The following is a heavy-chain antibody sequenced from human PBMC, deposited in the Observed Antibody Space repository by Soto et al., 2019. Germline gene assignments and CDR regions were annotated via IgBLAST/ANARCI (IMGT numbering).Heavy chain of an antibody. CDR3: ARVPRHCSSTSCYLGP. Sequence: ASVKVSCKASGYTFTSYDINWVRQATGQGLEWMGWMNPNSGNTGYAQKFQGRVTMTRNTSISTAYMELGSLRSEDTAVYYCARVPRHCSSTSCYLGPWGQGTLVTVSS. CDR1: GYTFTSYD. D-gene: IGHD2-2*01. J-gene: IGHJ5*02. CDR2: MNPNSGNT. V-gene: IGHV1-8*01.